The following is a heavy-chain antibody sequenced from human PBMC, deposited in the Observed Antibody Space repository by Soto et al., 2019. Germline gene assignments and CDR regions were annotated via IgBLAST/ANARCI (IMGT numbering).Heavy chain of an antibody. Sequence: PSETLSLTCTVSGGSISSNNFHWGWIRQPPGKGLEWIGSIYYTGTTYYNPSLKSRVTISVDTSKNQFSLKLTSVTAADTAVYYCARRLFSSSWPSYFDYWGQGTLVTVSS. CDR1: GGSISSNNFH. V-gene: IGHV4-39*01. CDR3: ARRLFSSSWPSYFDY. D-gene: IGHD6-13*01. CDR2: IYYTGTT. J-gene: IGHJ4*02.